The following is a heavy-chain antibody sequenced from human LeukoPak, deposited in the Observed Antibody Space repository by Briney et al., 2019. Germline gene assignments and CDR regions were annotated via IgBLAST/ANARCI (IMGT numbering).Heavy chain of an antibody. J-gene: IGHJ4*02. CDR1: GYTFSSYK. V-gene: IGHV1-18*01. D-gene: IGHD3-16*01. CDR2: ISPYDGDT. Sequence: ASVKVSCKTSGYTFSSYKISWVREAPGQGLEWMGWISPYDGDTNYAHNLQGRVTMTADTSTRTAYMELRSLRSDDTAVYYCAREGQEKLGPINLYLGFDYWGQGSLVTVSS. CDR3: AREGQEKLGPINLYLGFDY.